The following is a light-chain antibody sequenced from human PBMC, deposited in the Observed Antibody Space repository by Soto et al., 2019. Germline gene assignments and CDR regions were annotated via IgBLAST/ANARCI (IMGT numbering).Light chain of an antibody. CDR3: SSYTSSSTSGA. CDR2: DVS. J-gene: IGLJ2*01. CDR1: SSDVGGYNY. V-gene: IGLV2-14*01. Sequence: QSVLTQPASVSGSPGQSITISCTGTSSDVGGYNYVSWYQQHPGKAPKLMIYDVSNRPSGVSNRFSGFKSGNTASLTISGLQAEDEADYYCSSYTSSSTSGAFGGGTKLTVL.